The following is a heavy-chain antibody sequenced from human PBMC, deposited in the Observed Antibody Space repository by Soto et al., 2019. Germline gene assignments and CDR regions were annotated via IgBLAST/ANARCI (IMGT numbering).Heavy chain of an antibody. CDR2: INPNSGGT. V-gene: IGHV1-2*04. CDR1: GYTFTHYF. Sequence: QEQLVQSGAEVKKPGASVTVSCKASGYTFTHYFIHWVRQAPGQGLEWMGWINPNSGGTKYAQKSQGWVTMTRDTSISTAYMQVSRLGSDDTAVYYCARGRLPAAGTGYFDYWGQGTLVTVSS. CDR3: ARGRLPAAGTGYFDY. J-gene: IGHJ4*02. D-gene: IGHD6-13*01.